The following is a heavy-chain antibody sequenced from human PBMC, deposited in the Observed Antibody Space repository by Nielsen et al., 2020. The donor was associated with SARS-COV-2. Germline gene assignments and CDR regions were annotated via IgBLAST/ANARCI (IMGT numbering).Heavy chain of an antibody. CDR2: INHSGST. CDR3: ARARAQYCSSTSCYGDIWFDP. D-gene: IGHD2-2*01. V-gene: IGHV4-34*09. J-gene: IGHJ5*02. Sequence: WIHQPPGKGLEWIGEINHSGSTNYNPSLKSRVTISVDTSKNQFSLKLSSVTAADTAVYYCARARAQYCSSTSCYGDIWFDPWGQGTLVTVSS.